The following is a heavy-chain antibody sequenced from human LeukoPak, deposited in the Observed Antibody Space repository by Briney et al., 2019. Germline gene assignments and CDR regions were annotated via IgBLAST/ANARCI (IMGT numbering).Heavy chain of an antibody. CDR2: IYYSGST. J-gene: IGHJ5*02. D-gene: IGHD4-11*01. CDR3: ARGRGASKLNWFDP. Sequence: PSETLSLTCTVSGGSISSSSYYWGWIRQPPGKGLEWIGSIYYSGSTYYNPSLKSRVTISVDTSKNQFSLKLSSVTAADTAVYYCARGRGASKLNWFDPWGQGTLVTVPS. V-gene: IGHV4-39*07. CDR1: GGSISSSSYY.